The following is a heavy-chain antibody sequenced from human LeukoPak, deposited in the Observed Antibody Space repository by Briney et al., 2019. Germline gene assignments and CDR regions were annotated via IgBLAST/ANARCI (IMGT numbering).Heavy chain of an antibody. J-gene: IGHJ4*02. CDR2: ISCSGGST. CDR3: AKELYGDYYPFDY. V-gene: IGHV3-23*01. CDR1: GFTFSSYA. Sequence: GGSLRLSCAASGFTFSSYAMSWVSQPPGRGLEWVSAISCSGGSTYYADSGKGRFTNSKDNSKNTLYQQMNSLKAQDTAVYYCAKELYGDYYPFDYWGQGTLVTVSS. D-gene: IGHD4-17*01.